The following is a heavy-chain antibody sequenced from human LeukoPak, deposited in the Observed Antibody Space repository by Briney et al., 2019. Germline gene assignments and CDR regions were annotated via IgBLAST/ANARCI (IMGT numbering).Heavy chain of an antibody. CDR2: IYYSGTT. J-gene: IGHJ4*02. CDR1: GGSISSGDYY. CDR3: ARRNRWELLDF. D-gene: IGHD1-26*01. Sequence: SQTLSLTCTVSGGSISSGDYYWGWIRQPPGKGLEWIGSIYYSGTTYYNPSLKSRVTISLDTSKNQFSLKLGSVTAADTAVYYCARRNRWELLDFWGQGTLVTVSS. V-gene: IGHV4-39*01.